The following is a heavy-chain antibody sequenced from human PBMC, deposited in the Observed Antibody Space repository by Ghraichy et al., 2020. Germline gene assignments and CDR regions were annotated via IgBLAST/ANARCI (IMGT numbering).Heavy chain of an antibody. CDR2: ISSSSSTI. CDR1: GFTFSSYS. V-gene: IGHV3-48*02. J-gene: IGHJ3*02. Sequence: GGSLRLSCAASGFTFSSYSMNWVRQAPGRGLEWVSYISSSSSTIYYADSVKGRFTISRDNAKNSLYLQMNSLRDEDTAVYYCARDSPLPYCNNISCKAFDIWGQGTMVTVSS. CDR3: ARDSPLPYCNNISCKAFDI. D-gene: IGHD2-2*01.